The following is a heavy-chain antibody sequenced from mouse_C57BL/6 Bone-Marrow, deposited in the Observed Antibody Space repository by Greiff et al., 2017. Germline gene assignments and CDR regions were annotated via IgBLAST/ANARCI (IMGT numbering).Heavy chain of an antibody. J-gene: IGHJ4*01. Sequence: QVQLKQPGAELVKPGASVKVTCKASGYTFTSYWMHWVKQRPGQGLEWIGRIHPSDSDTNYNQKFKGKATLTVDKSSSTAYMQLSSLTSEDSAVYYCAITPYCYGSSYGYAMDYWGQGTSVTVSS. CDR2: IHPSDSDT. CDR3: AITPYCYGSSYGYAMDY. D-gene: IGHD1-1*01. CDR1: GYTFTSYW. V-gene: IGHV1-74*01.